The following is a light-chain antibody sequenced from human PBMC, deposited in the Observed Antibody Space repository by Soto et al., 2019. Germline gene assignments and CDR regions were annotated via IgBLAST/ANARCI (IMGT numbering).Light chain of an antibody. J-gene: IGLJ1*01. CDR2: DVS. Sequence: QSALTQPRSVSGSPGQSVTISCTGTSSDVGGYNYVSWYQQNPGKAPKLMIYDVSKRPSGVSDRFSGSKSANTASLIISGLQAEDEADYYCATWDSSLSTGVFGTGTKVTVL. CDR3: ATWDSSLSTGV. V-gene: IGLV2-11*01. CDR1: SSDVGGYNY.